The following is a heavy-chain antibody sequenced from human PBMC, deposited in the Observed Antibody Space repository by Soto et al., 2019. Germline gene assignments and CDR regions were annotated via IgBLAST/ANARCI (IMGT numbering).Heavy chain of an antibody. CDR1: GFSLTDVRMG. CDR2: IFSNDVK. D-gene: IGHD2-8*01. J-gene: IGHJ6*02. CDR3: ARTQSTNSRPFYGMDV. Sequence: QVTLRESGPVLVKPTETLTLTCTVSGFSLTDVRMGVSRVRQPPGKALEWLAHIFSNDVKSYTTTLKRRLTISRDTSKSQVVLTLTNVDPVDTAKYYCARTQSTNSRPFYGMDVWGQGTTVTVSS. V-gene: IGHV2-26*01.